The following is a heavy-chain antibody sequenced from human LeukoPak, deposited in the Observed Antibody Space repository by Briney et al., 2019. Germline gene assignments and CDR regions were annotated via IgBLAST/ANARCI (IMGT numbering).Heavy chain of an antibody. J-gene: IGHJ4*02. V-gene: IGHV3-30-3*01. CDR1: GFTFSGYT. D-gene: IGHD6-13*01. CDR2: ISHDGITK. Sequence: GRSLRLSCAASGFTFSGYTMHWVRQAPGKGLEWVAVISHDGITKYYADSVKGRFTISRDNSKNTLYLQMNSLRVEDTAMYYCARDRWGQQLNDYWGQGTLVTVSS. CDR3: ARDRWGQQLNDY.